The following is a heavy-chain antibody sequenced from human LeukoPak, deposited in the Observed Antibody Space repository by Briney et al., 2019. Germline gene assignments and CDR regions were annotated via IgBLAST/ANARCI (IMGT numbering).Heavy chain of an antibody. V-gene: IGHV4-34*01. CDR1: GGSFSGYY. D-gene: IGHD3-10*01. J-gene: IGHJ4*02. Sequence: SETLSLTCAVYGGSFSGYYWSWIRQPPGKGLEWIGEINHSGSTNYNPSLKSRVTISVDTSKNQFSLKLSSVTAADTAVYYCARRWFGELSLFDYWGQGTLVTVSS. CDR3: ARRWFGELSLFDY. CDR2: INHSGST.